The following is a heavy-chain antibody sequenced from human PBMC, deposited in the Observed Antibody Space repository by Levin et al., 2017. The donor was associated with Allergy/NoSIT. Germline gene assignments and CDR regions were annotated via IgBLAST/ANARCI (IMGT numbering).Heavy chain of an antibody. Sequence: GASVKVSCKASNYTFTSYTITWVRQAPGQGLEWMGWISTYNGNTNYAQKLQGRVTMTTDTSTTTAYMELRSLRSDDTAVYYCAREVAVPGTDAFDIWGQGTMVTVSS. CDR1: NYTFTSYT. CDR3: AREVAVPGTDAFDI. CDR2: ISTYNGNT. J-gene: IGHJ3*02. V-gene: IGHV1-18*01. D-gene: IGHD6-19*01.